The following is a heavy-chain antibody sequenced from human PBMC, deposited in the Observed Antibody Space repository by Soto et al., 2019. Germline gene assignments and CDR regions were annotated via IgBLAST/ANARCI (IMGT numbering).Heavy chain of an antibody. J-gene: IGHJ6*02. Sequence: GGSLRLSCVGSGFTCSTYSINWVRQAPGKGLEWVSSISSRSDIYYADSVKGRFTISRDNAKNSVSLQMNSLRAEDTAVYYCAREYTAWPLAYGLDVWGQGTTVTVSS. CDR1: GFTCSTYS. V-gene: IGHV3-21*01. CDR2: ISSRSDI. CDR3: AREYTAWPLAYGLDV. D-gene: IGHD2-2*02.